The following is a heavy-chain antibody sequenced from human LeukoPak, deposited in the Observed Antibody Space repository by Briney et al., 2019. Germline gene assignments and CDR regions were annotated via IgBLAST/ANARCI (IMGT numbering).Heavy chain of an antibody. D-gene: IGHD1-26*01. CDR1: GFTFSSYA. V-gene: IGHV3-30*04. CDR2: ISYDGSNK. CDR3: ARDRGSYPEYYFDY. Sequence: PGRSLRLSCAASGFTFSSYAMHWVRQATGKGLGWGAVISYDGSNKYYADSVKGRFTISRDNSKNTLYLQMNSLRAEDTAVYYCARDRGSYPEYYFDYWGQGTLVTVSS. J-gene: IGHJ4*02.